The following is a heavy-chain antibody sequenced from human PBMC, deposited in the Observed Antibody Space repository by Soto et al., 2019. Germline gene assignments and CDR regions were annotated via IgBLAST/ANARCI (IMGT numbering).Heavy chain of an antibody. J-gene: IGHJ3*02. D-gene: IGHD1-1*01. CDR3: ARVERGTATTGVPAFDI. V-gene: IGHV4-34*01. Sequence: QVQLQQWGAGLLKPSETLSLTFAVFGGSVNSGNYYWSWIRQPPGKGLEWIGEMSHSGGTHFNPSLKSRVTISVDTSKNQFSLKMSAVTAADTDLYDCARVERGTATTGVPAFDIWGPGTMVTVSS. CDR1: GGSVNSGNYY. CDR2: MSHSGGT.